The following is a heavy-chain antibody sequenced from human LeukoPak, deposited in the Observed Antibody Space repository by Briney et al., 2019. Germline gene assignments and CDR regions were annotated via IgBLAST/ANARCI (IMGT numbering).Heavy chain of an antibody. V-gene: IGHV3-48*01. CDR1: GFTFSRYS. J-gene: IGHJ4*02. CDR2: ISPSSTSI. D-gene: IGHD4-17*01. Sequence: PGGSLRLSCAASGFTFSRYSMNWVRQAPGKGLEWISYISPSSTSIHYADSVKGRFTISRDNAKNSLYLQMNSLRAEDTAVYYCALPLRDGDFYFDYWGQGAMVTVSS. CDR3: ALPLRDGDFYFDY.